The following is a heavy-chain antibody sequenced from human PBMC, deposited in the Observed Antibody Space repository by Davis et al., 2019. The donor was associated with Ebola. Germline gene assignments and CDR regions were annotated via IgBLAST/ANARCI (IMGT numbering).Heavy chain of an antibody. D-gene: IGHD3-9*01. Sequence: PGGSLRLSCEASGFTFSSSDMHWLRQAPGKGLEWVAVISFDASNKDYAASVKGRFTISRDNSKNTVHLQMNSLRREDTAVYYCARGHDILTGSHNYFDYWGQGNLVTVSS. CDR2: ISFDASNK. J-gene: IGHJ4*02. CDR3: ARGHDILTGSHNYFDY. V-gene: IGHV3-30-3*01. CDR1: GFTFSSSD.